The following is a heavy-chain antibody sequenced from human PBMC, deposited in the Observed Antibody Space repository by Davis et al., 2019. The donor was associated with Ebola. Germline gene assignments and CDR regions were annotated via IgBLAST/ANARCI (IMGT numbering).Heavy chain of an antibody. D-gene: IGHD2-15*01. CDR2: ISTSGGTT. J-gene: IGHJ3*01. CDR3: AKDTPNIWFDV. V-gene: IGHV3-23*01. Sequence: GESLKISCAASGFTFNNYAMSWVRQAPGEGLDWVSVISTSGGTTFYADPVKGRFTISRDNSKYTLYLQMYSLRVEDTAIYYCAKDTPNIWFDVWGQGTMVAVSS. CDR1: GFTFNNYA.